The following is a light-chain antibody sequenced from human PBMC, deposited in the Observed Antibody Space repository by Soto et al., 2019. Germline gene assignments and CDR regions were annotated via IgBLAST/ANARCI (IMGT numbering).Light chain of an antibody. Sequence: QSVLTQQPSASGTPGQRVTISCSGSSSNIGSNYVYWYQQLPGTAPKLLIYRNNQRPSGVPDRFSGSKSGTSASLAISGLRSENKVDYYCAAWEESLTRLYVFGRGTKVTVL. CDR1: SSNIGSNY. J-gene: IGLJ1*01. CDR2: RNN. V-gene: IGLV1-47*01. CDR3: AAWEESLTRLYV.